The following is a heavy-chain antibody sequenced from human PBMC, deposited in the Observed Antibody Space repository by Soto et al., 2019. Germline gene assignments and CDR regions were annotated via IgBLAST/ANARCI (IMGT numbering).Heavy chain of an antibody. CDR1: GFTFSSYA. V-gene: IGHV3-64*01. CDR3: AREKSPGSGYGFDI. Sequence: PGGSLRLSCAASGFTFSSYAMHWVRQAPGKGLEYVSAISSNGGSTYYANSVKGRFTISRDNSKNTLYLQMGSLRAEDMVVYYCAREKSPGSGYGFDIWGQGTMVTVSS. CDR2: ISSNGGST. D-gene: IGHD3-22*01. J-gene: IGHJ3*02.